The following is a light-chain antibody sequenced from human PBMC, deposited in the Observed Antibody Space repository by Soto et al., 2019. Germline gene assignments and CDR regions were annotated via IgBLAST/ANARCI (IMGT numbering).Light chain of an antibody. CDR1: QSVSSSY. Sequence: EIVLTQSPGTLSLSPGERATLSCRASQSVSSSYLAWYQQKPGQAPRLLIYGASSRATGIPDRFSGSGSGTDLTLTISRLEPEDFAVYYCQQYGSSGTFGQGTRWIS. CDR2: GAS. CDR3: QQYGSSGT. J-gene: IGKJ1*01. V-gene: IGKV3-20*01.